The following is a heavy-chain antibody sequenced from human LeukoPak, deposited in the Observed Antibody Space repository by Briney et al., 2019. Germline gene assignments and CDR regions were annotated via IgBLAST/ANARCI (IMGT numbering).Heavy chain of an antibody. Sequence: PGGSLRLSCAGSGFTFSSYSMNWVRQAPGKGLEWVSSISSSSSSYIHYADSVKGRFTVSRDNSKNTVYLQMNSLRAEDAAVYYCAKDLGTYNDDLTGYVHYYFYMDVWDKGTTVTISS. V-gene: IGHV3-21*04. J-gene: IGHJ6*03. CDR3: AKDLGTYNDDLTGYVHYYFYMDV. CDR1: GFTFSSYS. CDR2: ISSSSSSYI. D-gene: IGHD3-9*01.